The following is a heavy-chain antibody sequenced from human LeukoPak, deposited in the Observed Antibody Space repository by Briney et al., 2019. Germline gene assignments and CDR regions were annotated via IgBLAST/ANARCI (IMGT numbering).Heavy chain of an antibody. CDR2: ISAYNGNT. V-gene: IGHV1-18*01. D-gene: IGHD3-22*01. CDR1: GYTFTSYG. J-gene: IGHJ4*02. CDR3: ARDPHYDSEGY. Sequence: ASVKASCKASGYTFTSYGSSWVRQAPGQGLEWMGWISAYNGNTNYAQKLQGRVTMTTDTSTSTAYMELRSLRSDDTAVYYCARDPHYDSEGYWGQGTLVTVSS.